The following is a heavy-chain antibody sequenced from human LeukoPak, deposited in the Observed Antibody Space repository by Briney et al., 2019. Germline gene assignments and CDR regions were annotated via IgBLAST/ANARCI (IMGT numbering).Heavy chain of an antibody. CDR1: GGSISSYY. D-gene: IGHD7-27*01. V-gene: IGHV4-59*01. Sequence: SETLSLTCTVSGGSISSYYWNWIRQPPGKGLEWIGYIYYSGITNYNPSLKSRVTISVDTSKSQFSLKLSSVTAADTAVYYCARVLTGDAFDIWGQGTMVTVSS. CDR3: ARVLTGDAFDI. CDR2: IYYSGIT. J-gene: IGHJ3*02.